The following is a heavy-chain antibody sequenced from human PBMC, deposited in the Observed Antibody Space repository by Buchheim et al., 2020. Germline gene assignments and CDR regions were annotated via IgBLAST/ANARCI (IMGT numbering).Heavy chain of an antibody. J-gene: IGHJ4*02. CDR1: GLTFSSYG. V-gene: IGHV3-33*01. D-gene: IGHD3-10*01. CDR3: ASELITMVRGVITHFDY. Sequence: QVQLVESGGGVVQPGRSLRLSCAASGLTFSSYGMHWVRQAPGKGLEWVAVIWYDGSNKYYADSVKGRFTISRDNSKNTLYLQMNSLRAEDTAVYYCASELITMVRGVITHFDYWGQGTL. CDR2: IWYDGSNK.